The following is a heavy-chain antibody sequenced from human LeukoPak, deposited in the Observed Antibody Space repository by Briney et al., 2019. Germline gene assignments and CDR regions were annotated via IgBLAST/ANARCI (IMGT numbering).Heavy chain of an antibody. D-gene: IGHD2-21*02. CDR3: ARGLTRYYYYGMDV. V-gene: IGHV4-59*01. Sequence: PSETLSLTCTVSGGSISSYYWSWIRQPPGKRLEWIGYIYYSGSTNYNPSLKSRVTISVDTSKNQFSLKLSSVTAADTAVYYCARGLTRYYYYGMDVWGQGTTVTVSS. J-gene: IGHJ6*02. CDR1: GGSISSYY. CDR2: IYYSGST.